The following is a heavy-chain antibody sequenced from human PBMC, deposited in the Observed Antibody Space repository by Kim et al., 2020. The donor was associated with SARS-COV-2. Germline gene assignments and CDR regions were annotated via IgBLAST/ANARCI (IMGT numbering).Heavy chain of an antibody. V-gene: IGHV4-59*08. J-gene: IGHJ4*02. CDR3: ARQGQQWLVGRYYFDY. CDR2: IYYSGST. Sequence: SQTLSLTCTVSGGSISSYYWSWIRQPPGKGLEWIGYIYYSGSTNYNPSLKSRVTISVDTSKNQFSLKLSSVTAADTAVYYCARQGQQWLVGRYYFDYWGQATLVTVSS. CDR1: GGSISSYY. D-gene: IGHD6-19*01.